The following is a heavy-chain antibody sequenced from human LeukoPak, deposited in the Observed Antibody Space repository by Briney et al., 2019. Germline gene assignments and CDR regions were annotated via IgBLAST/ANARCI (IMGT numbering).Heavy chain of an antibody. CDR1: GFTFSSYG. CDR2: ISGSGGST. D-gene: IGHD6-13*01. CDR3: AKGSDSSSWTLLDY. J-gene: IGHJ4*02. V-gene: IGHV3-23*01. Sequence: PGGSLRLSCAASGFTFSSYGMSWVRQAPGKGLEWVSAISGSGGSTYYADSVKGRFTISRDNSRNTLYLQMNSLRVEDTAAYYCAKGSDSSSWTLLDYWGQGTLLTVSS.